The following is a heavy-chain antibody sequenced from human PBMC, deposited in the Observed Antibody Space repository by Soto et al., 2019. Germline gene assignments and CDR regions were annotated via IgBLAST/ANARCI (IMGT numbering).Heavy chain of an antibody. Sequence: QVQLVQSGAEVKKPGASVKVSCKASGYTFTSYYMHWVRQAPGQGLEWMGIINPSGGSTSYAQKFQGRVTMTRDTSTSTVYMELSSLRSEDTAVYYCARGPTPVSGSDEDFDYWGQGTLVTVSS. CDR1: GYTFTSYY. D-gene: IGHD3-16*01. J-gene: IGHJ4*02. CDR2: INPSGGST. V-gene: IGHV1-46*01. CDR3: ARGPTPVSGSDEDFDY.